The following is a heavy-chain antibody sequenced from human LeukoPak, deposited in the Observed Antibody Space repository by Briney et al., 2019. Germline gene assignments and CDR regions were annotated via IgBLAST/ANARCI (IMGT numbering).Heavy chain of an antibody. Sequence: GGSLRLSCAASGFTFSSYGMHWVRQAPGKGLEWVAFIRYDGSNKYYADSVKGRFTISRDNSKNTLYLQMNSLRAEDTAVYYCAKDQTQTSMTTVTPGGVYWGQGTLVTVSS. J-gene: IGHJ4*02. V-gene: IGHV3-30*02. CDR3: AKDQTQTSMTTVTPGGVY. CDR2: IRYDGSNK. D-gene: IGHD4-17*01. CDR1: GFTFSSYG.